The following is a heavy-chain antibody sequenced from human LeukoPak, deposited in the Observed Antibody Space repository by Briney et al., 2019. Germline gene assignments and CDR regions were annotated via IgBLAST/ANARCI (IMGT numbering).Heavy chain of an antibody. Sequence: SETLSLTCTVSGGSISSSSYYWGWIRQPPGKGLEWIGSIYYSGSTYYNPPLKSRVTISVDTSKNQFSLKLSSVTAADTAVYYCARVGYGGNILTGLPYYFDYWGQGTLVTVSS. CDR3: ARVGYGGNILTGLPYYFDY. CDR1: GGSISSSSYY. J-gene: IGHJ4*02. V-gene: IGHV4-39*07. CDR2: IYYSGST. D-gene: IGHD3-9*01.